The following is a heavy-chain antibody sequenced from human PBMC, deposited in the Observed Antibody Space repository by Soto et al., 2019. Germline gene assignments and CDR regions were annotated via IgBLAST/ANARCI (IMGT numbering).Heavy chain of an antibody. D-gene: IGHD1-26*01. J-gene: IGHJ6*02. CDR3: ARVTSGSYYYYGMDV. CDR1: GGSISSGDYY. CDR2: IYYSGST. Sequence: SETLSLTCTVSGGSISSGDYYWSWIRQPPGKGLEWIGYIYYSGSTYYNPSLKSRVTISVDTSKNQFSLKLSSVTAADTAVYYCARVTSGSYYYYGMDVWGQGTTVTVSS. V-gene: IGHV4-30-4*01.